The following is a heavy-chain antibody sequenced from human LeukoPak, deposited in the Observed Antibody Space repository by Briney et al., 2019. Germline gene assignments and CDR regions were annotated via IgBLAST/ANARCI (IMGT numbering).Heavy chain of an antibody. J-gene: IGHJ4*02. D-gene: IGHD2-21*02. CDR3: ARFDKMGCGGDCPYYFDY. Sequence: PSGTLSLTCAVSGGSISSSNWWSWVRQPPGKGLEWIGEIYHSGSTNYNPSLKSRVTISVDKSKNQFSLKLSSVTAADTAVYYCARFDKMGCGGDCPYYFDYWGQGTLVTVSS. CDR1: GGSISSSNW. V-gene: IGHV4-4*02. CDR2: IYHSGST.